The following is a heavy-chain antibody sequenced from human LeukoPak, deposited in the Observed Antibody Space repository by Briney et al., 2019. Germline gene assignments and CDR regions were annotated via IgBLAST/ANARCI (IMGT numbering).Heavy chain of an antibody. CDR2: INHGGST. CDR1: GGSFSGYY. CDR3: ASGAYFS. D-gene: IGHD2-21*01. Sequence: SETLSLTCAVYGGSFSGYYWSWIRQPPGKGLEWIGEINHGGSTNYDPSLKSRVTISVDTSKNQFSLKLSSVTAADTAVYYCASGAYFSWGQGTLVTVSS. J-gene: IGHJ5*02. V-gene: IGHV4-34*01.